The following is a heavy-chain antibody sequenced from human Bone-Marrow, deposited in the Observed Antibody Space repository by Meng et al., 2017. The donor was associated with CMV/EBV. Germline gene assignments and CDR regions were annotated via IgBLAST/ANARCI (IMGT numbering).Heavy chain of an antibody. CDR2: IIPILGIA. Sequence: SVKVSCKASGGTFSSYAISWVRQAPGQGLEWMGGIIPILGIANYAQKFQGRVTITTDESTSTAYMELSSLRSEDTAVYYCARSVGHQIYYGMDVWGQGTTVTVSS. J-gene: IGHJ6*02. V-gene: IGHV1-69*10. CDR1: GGTFSSYA. CDR3: ARSVGHQIYYGMDV.